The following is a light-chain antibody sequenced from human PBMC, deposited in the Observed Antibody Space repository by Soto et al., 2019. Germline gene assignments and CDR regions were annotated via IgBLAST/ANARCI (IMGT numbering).Light chain of an antibody. V-gene: IGLV2-11*01. CDR2: EVT. Sequence: QSALTQPASVSGSPGQSITISCTGTSSDVGGYDYVSWYQQHPGKAPKLMIYEVTKRPSGAPNHFSGSKSGNTASLTISGLQAEDEADYYCCSYAARYTLVFGGGTKLTVL. CDR3: CSYAARYTLV. J-gene: IGLJ2*01. CDR1: SSDVGGYDY.